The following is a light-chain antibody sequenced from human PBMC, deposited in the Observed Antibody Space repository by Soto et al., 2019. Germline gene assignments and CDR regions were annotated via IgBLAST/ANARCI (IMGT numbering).Light chain of an antibody. CDR1: QSLTNSF. V-gene: IGKV3-20*01. CDR2: DTS. CDR3: QQYGTSEII. Sequence: EFVLTQSPGNLSLSPGERATLSCGASQSLTNSFIAWYQQRPGQAPRLLIYDTSRRASGIPDRFSGSGSGTDFTLTISRLETEDFAVFYCQQYGTSEIIFGQGTRLEI. J-gene: IGKJ5*01.